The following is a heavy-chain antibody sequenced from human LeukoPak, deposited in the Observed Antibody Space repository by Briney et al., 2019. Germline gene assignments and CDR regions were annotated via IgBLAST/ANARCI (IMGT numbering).Heavy chain of an antibody. CDR3: ARQPRHSDYVWGSYRSRQFDY. Sequence: SETLSLTCTVSGGSISSSSYYWGWIRQPPGKGLEWIGSIYYSGSTYYNPSLKSQVTISVDTSENQFSLKLSSVTAADTAVYYCARQPRHSDYVWGSYRSRQFDYWGQGTLVTVSS. J-gene: IGHJ4*02. D-gene: IGHD3-16*02. CDR1: GGSISSSSYY. V-gene: IGHV4-39*01. CDR2: IYYSGST.